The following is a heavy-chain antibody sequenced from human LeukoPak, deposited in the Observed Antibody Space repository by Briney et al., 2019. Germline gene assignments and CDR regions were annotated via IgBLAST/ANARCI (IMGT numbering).Heavy chain of an antibody. Sequence: SETLSLTCTVSGYSIANGYHWAWVRQPPGKRLEWLGSIYQSGSTYDNLSLKSRLTMSVDTSKNQFSLKMRAVAAADTALYYCARSEINDYMRFWGQGILVTVSS. D-gene: IGHD4-11*01. CDR2: IYQSGST. J-gene: IGHJ4*02. V-gene: IGHV4-38-2*02. CDR1: GYSIANGYH. CDR3: ARSEINDYMRF.